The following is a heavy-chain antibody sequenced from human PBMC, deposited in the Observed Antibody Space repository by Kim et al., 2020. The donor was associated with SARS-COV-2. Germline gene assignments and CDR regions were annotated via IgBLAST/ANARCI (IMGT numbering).Heavy chain of an antibody. CDR1: AYSISSGYY. Sequence: SETLSLTCTVSAYSISSGYYWGWIRQPPGKGLEWIGTIYHSGSTYYNPSLKSRVTISLDTSKNQFSLKLSSVTAADTAVYYCARIVEATYYFDFWGQGTLVTVSS. V-gene: IGHV4-38-2*02. CDR2: IYHSGST. D-gene: IGHD1-26*01. CDR3: ARIVEATYYFDF. J-gene: IGHJ4*02.